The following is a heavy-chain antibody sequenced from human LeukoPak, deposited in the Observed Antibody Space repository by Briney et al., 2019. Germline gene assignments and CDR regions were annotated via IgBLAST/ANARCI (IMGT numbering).Heavy chain of an antibody. V-gene: IGHV3-21*01. Sequence: GGSLRLSCAASGFTFSSYSMNWVRQAPGKGLEWVSSISSSSSYIYYADSVKGRFTISRDNAKNSLYLQMNSLRAGDTAVYYCARETFGIWYYYDSSGYYYFDYWGQGTLVTVSS. J-gene: IGHJ4*02. CDR2: ISSSSSYI. CDR1: GFTFSSYS. D-gene: IGHD3-22*01. CDR3: ARETFGIWYYYDSSGYYYFDY.